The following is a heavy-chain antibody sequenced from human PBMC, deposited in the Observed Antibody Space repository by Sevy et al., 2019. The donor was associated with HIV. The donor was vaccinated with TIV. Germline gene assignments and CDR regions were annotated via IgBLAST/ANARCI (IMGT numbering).Heavy chain of an antibody. Sequence: GGSLRLSCAASGFTFSNAWMSWVRQAPGKGLEWVGRIKSKTDGGTTDYAAPVKGRFTISSDDSKNTLNLQMNSLKTEDTAVYYCTTDWRELNYYYGMDVWGQGTTVTVSS. J-gene: IGHJ6*02. V-gene: IGHV3-15*01. CDR1: GFTFSNAW. CDR2: IKSKTDGGTT. CDR3: TTDWRELNYYYGMDV. D-gene: IGHD1-26*01.